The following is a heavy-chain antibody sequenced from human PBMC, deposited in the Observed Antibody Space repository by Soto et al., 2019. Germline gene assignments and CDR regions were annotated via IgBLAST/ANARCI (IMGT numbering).Heavy chain of an antibody. D-gene: IGHD2-15*01. J-gene: IGHJ4*02. CDR3: ARPGYCSGASCYDYFDK. Sequence: GGSLRLSCAVSGFTFSNYAIHWVRQAPGKGLEWVAIISYDGSVKYYADSVKGRFTISRDSSNNTVNLQMNSLRTEDTAVYYCARPGYCSGASCYDYFDKWGQGALVTVSS. CDR1: GFTFSNYA. V-gene: IGHV3-30*04. CDR2: ISYDGSVK.